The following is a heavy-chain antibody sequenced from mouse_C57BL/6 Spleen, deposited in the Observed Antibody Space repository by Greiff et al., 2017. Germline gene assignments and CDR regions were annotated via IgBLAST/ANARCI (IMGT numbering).Heavy chain of an antibody. CDR2: IYPRCGNN. V-gene: IGHV1-81*01. CDR1: GYTFTSYG. D-gene: IGHD2-5*01. CDR3: ARTGLYSNYSSWCIDV. J-gene: IGHJ1*03. Sequence: VQLQQSGAELARPGASVKLSCKASGYTFTSYGIRWVKQRTGQGLEWIGEIYPRCGNNYYNEQFKGKATMAADKSSRTAYMELRRLTSEDSAVYFCARTGLYSNYSSWCIDVWGTGTTVTVSS.